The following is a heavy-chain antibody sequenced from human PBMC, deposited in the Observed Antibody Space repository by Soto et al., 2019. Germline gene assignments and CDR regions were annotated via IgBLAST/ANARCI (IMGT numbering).Heavy chain of an antibody. D-gene: IGHD3-10*01. CDR2: VNPILSMS. Sequence: VRLMQSGAEVKRPGSSVKVSCKASGDTFSFYSINWVRQAPGLGLEWMGRVNPILSMSNYAQRFQGRVTMTADKSTSTAYMELSGLRSEDTAMYYCETSYGSGYRAFDYWGQGALVTVSS. J-gene: IGHJ4*02. CDR1: GDTFSFYS. CDR3: ETSYGSGYRAFDY. V-gene: IGHV1-69*04.